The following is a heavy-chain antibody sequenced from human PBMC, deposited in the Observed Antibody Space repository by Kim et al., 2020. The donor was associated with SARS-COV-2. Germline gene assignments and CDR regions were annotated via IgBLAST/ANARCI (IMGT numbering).Heavy chain of an antibody. Sequence: ASVKVSCKASGYTFTSYGISWVRQAPGQGLEWMGWISAYNGNTNYAQKLQGRVTMTTDTSTSTAYMELRSLRSDDTAVYYCARQEYYDFWSGYHLGVGYFDYWGQGTLVTVSS. J-gene: IGHJ4*02. CDR1: GYTFTSYG. D-gene: IGHD3-3*01. CDR3: ARQEYYDFWSGYHLGVGYFDY. V-gene: IGHV1-18*01. CDR2: ISAYNGNT.